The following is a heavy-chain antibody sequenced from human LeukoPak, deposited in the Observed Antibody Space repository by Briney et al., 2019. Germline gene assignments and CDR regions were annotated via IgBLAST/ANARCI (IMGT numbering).Heavy chain of an antibody. CDR2: ISYDGSNK. V-gene: IGHV3-30-3*01. Sequence: GGSLRLSCVASGFTFSSYAMHWVRQAPGKGLEWVAVISYDGSNKYYADSVKGRFTISRDNSKNTLYPQMNSLRAEDTAVYYCARSSYSSSSSVWGQGTMVTVSS. CDR3: ARSSYSSSSSV. CDR1: GFTFSSYA. D-gene: IGHD6-6*01. J-gene: IGHJ3*01.